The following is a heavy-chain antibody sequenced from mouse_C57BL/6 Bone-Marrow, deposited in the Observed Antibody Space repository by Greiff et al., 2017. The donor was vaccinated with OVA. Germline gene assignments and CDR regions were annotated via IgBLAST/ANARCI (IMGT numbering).Heavy chain of an antibody. CDR3: ARIGTFRLFDY. CDR2: IDPSDSYT. J-gene: IGHJ2*01. Sequence: QVQLQQPGAELVKPGASVKLSCKASGYTFTSYWMQWVKQRPGQGLEWIGEIDPSDSYTNYNQKFKGKATLTVDTSSSTAYMQLSSLTSEDSAVYYCARIGTFRLFDYWGQGTTLTVSS. CDR1: GYTFTSYW. D-gene: IGHD1-2*01. V-gene: IGHV1-50*01.